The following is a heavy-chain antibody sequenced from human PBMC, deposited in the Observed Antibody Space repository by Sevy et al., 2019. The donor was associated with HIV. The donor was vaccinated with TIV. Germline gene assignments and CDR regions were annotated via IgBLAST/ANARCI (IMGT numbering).Heavy chain of an antibody. D-gene: IGHD6-13*01. CDR3: ARDPEQLVGNYFDY. CDR2: ISGCSNTK. Sequence: GGSLRLSCAASGFTFSSYSMNWVRQAPGKGLEWVSYISGCSNTKYYADSVKGRFTISRDNAKNSLYLQMNSLRAEDTAVYYCARDPEQLVGNYFDYWGQGTPVTVSS. V-gene: IGHV3-48*01. J-gene: IGHJ4*02. CDR1: GFTFSSYS.